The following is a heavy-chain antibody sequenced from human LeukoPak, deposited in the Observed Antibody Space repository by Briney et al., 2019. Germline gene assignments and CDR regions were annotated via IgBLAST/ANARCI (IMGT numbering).Heavy chain of an antibody. CDR3: ARAPGWYSSSWFDP. CDR2: INHSGST. Sequence: SETLSLTCAVYGGSFSGYYWSWIRQPPGKGLEWIGEINHSGSTNYNPSLKSRVTISVDTSKNQFSLKLSSVTAADTAVYYCARAPGWYSSSWFDPWGQGTLVTVSS. J-gene: IGHJ5*02. D-gene: IGHD6-13*01. V-gene: IGHV4-34*01. CDR1: GGSFSGYY.